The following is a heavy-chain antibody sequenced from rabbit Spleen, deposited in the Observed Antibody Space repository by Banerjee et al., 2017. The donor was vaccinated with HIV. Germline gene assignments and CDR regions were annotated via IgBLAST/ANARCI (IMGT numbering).Heavy chain of an antibody. Sequence: QSLEESGGDLVKPGASLTLSCKASGFSFSSSDYICWVRQAPGKGLEWISCIAGSSSGFTYSATWAKGRFTISKTSTTVTLQMTSLTAADTATYLCARGTGLYYYYTLWGPGTLVTVS. V-gene: IGHV1S40*01. CDR2: IAGSSSGFT. CDR1: GFSFSSSDY. D-gene: IGHD4-1*01. CDR3: ARGTGLYYYYTL. J-gene: IGHJ4*01.